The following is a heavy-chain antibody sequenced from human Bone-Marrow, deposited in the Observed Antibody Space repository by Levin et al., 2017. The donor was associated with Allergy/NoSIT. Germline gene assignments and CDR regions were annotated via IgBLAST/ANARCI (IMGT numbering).Heavy chain of an antibody. CDR1: GFTFSTYD. CDR2: ISDSGDMT. J-gene: IGHJ4*02. V-gene: IGHV3-23*01. D-gene: IGHD6-13*01. Sequence: SGGSLRLSCVASGFTFSTYDMNWVRQAPGKGLDWVSGISDSGDMTYYADSVKGRFTISRDNSKNTLYLQMNSLRDEDTAVYYCAKKRYEAAGIGLEDFDYWGQGNLVTVSS. CDR3: AKKRYEAAGIGLEDFDY.